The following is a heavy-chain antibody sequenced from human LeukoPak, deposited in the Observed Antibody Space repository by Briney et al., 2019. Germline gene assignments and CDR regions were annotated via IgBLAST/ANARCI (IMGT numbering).Heavy chain of an antibody. CDR1: GGTFSSYA. Sequence: ASVKVSCKASGGTFSSYAISWVRQAPGQGLEWMGGIIPIFGTANYAQKFQGRVTITADESTSTAYMELSSLRSEDTAVYYCATVGAGSFDPWGQGTLVTVSS. V-gene: IGHV1-69*13. D-gene: IGHD1-26*01. J-gene: IGHJ5*02. CDR3: ATVGAGSFDP. CDR2: IIPIFGTA.